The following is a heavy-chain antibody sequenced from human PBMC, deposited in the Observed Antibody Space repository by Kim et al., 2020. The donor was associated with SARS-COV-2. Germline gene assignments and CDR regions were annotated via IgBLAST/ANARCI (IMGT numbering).Heavy chain of an antibody. Sequence: YPGDTENRYSPSFQGQVTNSADKSISTAYLQWRSLKASDTAMYYCARIGDYWGQGTLVTVSS. V-gene: IGHV5-51*01. CDR3: ARIGDY. D-gene: IGHD2-15*01. CDR2: YPGDTEN. J-gene: IGHJ4*02.